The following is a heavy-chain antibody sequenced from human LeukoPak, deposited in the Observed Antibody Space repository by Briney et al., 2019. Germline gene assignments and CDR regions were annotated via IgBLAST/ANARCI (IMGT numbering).Heavy chain of an antibody. J-gene: IGHJ4*02. Sequence: PGGSLRLSCAVSGSTSSRSFMSWVRQTPEKGLEWVANINQDGSEKNYVDSVKGRFTISRDNAKNSLFLQMNSLRAEDTAIYYCASGAGWESGYWGQGTLVTVSS. CDR1: GSTSSRSF. V-gene: IGHV3-7*01. CDR3: ASGAGWESGY. D-gene: IGHD1-26*01. CDR2: INQDGSEK.